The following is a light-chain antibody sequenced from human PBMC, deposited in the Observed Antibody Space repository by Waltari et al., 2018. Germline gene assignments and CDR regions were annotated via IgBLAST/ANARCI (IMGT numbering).Light chain of an antibody. CDR1: SLRRYY. V-gene: IGLV3-19*01. CDR3: HSRDSSSTRF. Sequence: SSELTQDPTVSVALRQTVRITCQGDSLRRYYPSWYQQRPGQAPILVLYGQNSRPSGIPDRFSGSISGNTASLTITGAQAEDEADYYCHSRDSSSTRFFGGGTRLTV. CDR2: GQN. J-gene: IGLJ2*01.